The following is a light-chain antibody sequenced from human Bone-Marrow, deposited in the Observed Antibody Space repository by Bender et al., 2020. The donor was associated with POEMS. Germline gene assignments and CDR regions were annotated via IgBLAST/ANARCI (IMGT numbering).Light chain of an antibody. Sequence: QSVVTQPPALSEAPRQRVTIPCSGSSSNIGNHGVNWYQQLPGEAPKLLIYYDDLLTPGVSDRCSASKSGTTHSRASSGIKSEDEAPYYCAGRGASLNGCIFGVGTELRVL. CDR2: YDD. CDR3: AGRGASLNGCI. J-gene: IGLJ2*01. CDR1: SSNIGNHG. V-gene: IGLV1-36*01.